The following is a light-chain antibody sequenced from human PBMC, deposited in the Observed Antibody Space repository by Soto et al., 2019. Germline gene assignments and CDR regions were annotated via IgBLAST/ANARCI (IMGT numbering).Light chain of an antibody. V-gene: IGLV1-40*01. CDR1: SSNIGAGYE. Sequence: QSVLTQPPSVSEAPGQRVTISCTGSSSNIGAGYEAHWYQQVPGTAPKLLFYENNNRPTGVPDRFSGSKFGTSASLAITGLHAEDEAEYYCQSYDSSLSGYVFGTGTKRTVL. CDR3: QSYDSSLSGYV. J-gene: IGLJ1*01. CDR2: ENN.